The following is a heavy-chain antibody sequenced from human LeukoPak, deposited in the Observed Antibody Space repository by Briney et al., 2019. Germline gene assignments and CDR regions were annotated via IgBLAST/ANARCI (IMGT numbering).Heavy chain of an antibody. CDR2: IKQDGSEK. J-gene: IGHJ4*02. CDR3: ARAPIYGDHVGYYFDY. CDR1: GFTFSSYW. Sequence: GGSLRLSCAASGFTFSSYWMSWVRQAPGKGREWVANIKQDGSEKYYVDSVKGRFTIFRDNAKNSLYLQMNSLRAEDTAVYYCARAPIYGDHVGYYFDYWGQGALVTVSS. D-gene: IGHD4-17*01. V-gene: IGHV3-7*01.